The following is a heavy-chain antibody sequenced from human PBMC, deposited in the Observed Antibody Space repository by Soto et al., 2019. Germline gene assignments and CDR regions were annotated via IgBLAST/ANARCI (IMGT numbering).Heavy chain of an antibody. CDR3: AKDPLYYDSSGLNY. CDR2: ISGSGGST. Sequence: PGGSLRLSCAASGFTFSSYAMSWVRQAPGKGLEWVSAISGSGGSTYYADSVKGRFTISRDNSKNTLYLQMNSLRAEDTAVYYCAKDPLYYDSSGLNYWGQGTLVTVSS. D-gene: IGHD3-22*01. V-gene: IGHV3-23*01. CDR1: GFTFSSYA. J-gene: IGHJ4*02.